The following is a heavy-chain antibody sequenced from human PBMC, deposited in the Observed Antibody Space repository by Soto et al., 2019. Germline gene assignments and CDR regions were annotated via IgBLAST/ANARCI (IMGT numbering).Heavy chain of an antibody. CDR3: AGGRIVVVGSRAYYGMDV. D-gene: IGHD3-22*01. CDR1: GGTLNKHA. CDR2: IIPVFGLV. Sequence: QVQLVQSGAEVKKPGSSVRVSCRASGGTLNKHAITWVRRAPGLGLEWLGGIIPVFGLVKYAQNFQGRVTITADESTNTAYMELSSLRPEDTAVYYCAGGRIVVVGSRAYYGMDVWGQGTTVTVSS. J-gene: IGHJ6*02. V-gene: IGHV1-69*01.